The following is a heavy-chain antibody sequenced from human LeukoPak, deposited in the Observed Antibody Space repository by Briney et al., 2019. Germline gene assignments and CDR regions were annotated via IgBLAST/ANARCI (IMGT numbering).Heavy chain of an antibody. CDR3: AREDPQTTVPEGMDV. J-gene: IGHJ6*02. CDR1: GGSISHYY. Sequence: SETLSLTCTVSGGSISHYYWSWIRQSPGKGREWIGYIYYSGTTKYNPSLKSRVTISADTSRNQFSLQLRSVTAADTAVYYCAREDPQTTVPEGMDVWGQGTTVIVSS. CDR2: IYYSGTT. V-gene: IGHV4-59*01. D-gene: IGHD4-17*01.